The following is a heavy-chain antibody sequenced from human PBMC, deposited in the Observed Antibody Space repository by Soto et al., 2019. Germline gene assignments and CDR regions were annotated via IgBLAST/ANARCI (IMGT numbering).Heavy chain of an antibody. Sequence: QVQLVQSGAGVQKPGATANISCKASGYRFTDYDMHWVRQAPGQRLEWLGWINTATGDTKYSPSFQGRVTLSRDTSATTAYMELSGLRFEDTAVYYCARTRGYCSGGSCYPLDHWGQGTLVTVSS. V-gene: IGHV1-3*04. J-gene: IGHJ4*02. CDR2: INTATGDT. D-gene: IGHD2-15*01. CDR3: ARTRGYCSGGSCYPLDH. CDR1: GYRFTDYD.